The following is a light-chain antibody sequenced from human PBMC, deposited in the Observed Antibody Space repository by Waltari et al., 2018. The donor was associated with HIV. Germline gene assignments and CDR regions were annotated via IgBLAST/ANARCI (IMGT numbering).Light chain of an antibody. Sequence: QSVLTQPPSVSAAPGQKVTMSCSGGPSNSANNYVSWYQQLPGTAPKVLIYENNKRPSGIPDRFSGSKSGTSATLGITGLQTGDEADYYCGTWDNSLSGVVFGGGTKLTVL. J-gene: IGLJ2*01. V-gene: IGLV1-51*02. CDR1: PSNSANNY. CDR2: ENN. CDR3: GTWDNSLSGVV.